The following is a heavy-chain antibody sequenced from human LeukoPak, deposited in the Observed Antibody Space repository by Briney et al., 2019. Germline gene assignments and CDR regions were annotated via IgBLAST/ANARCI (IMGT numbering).Heavy chain of an antibody. CDR2: ISCDSGGI. J-gene: IGHJ5*02. V-gene: IGHV3-9*01. D-gene: IGHD6-13*01. Sequence: GRSLRLSCAASGFNFDAYAMHWVRQLPGKGLEWVSGISCDSGGIGYADSVKGRFTISRDNAKNSLNLQMNSLRPEDTVLYYCAKGGHSNSFNWFDAWGQGALVTVSS. CDR3: AKGGHSNSFNWFDA. CDR1: GFNFDAYA.